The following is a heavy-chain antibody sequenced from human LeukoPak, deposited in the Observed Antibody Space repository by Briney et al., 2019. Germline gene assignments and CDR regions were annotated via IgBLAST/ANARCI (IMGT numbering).Heavy chain of an antibody. J-gene: IGHJ6*03. D-gene: IGHD3-3*01. CDR1: GFTFDDYA. CDR3: ARVQNPPWKSVWSDSYMDV. V-gene: IGHV3-9*01. Sequence: GGSLRLSCAASGFTFDDYAMHWVRQAPGKGLEWVSGISWNSGSIGYADSVKGRFTISRDNAKNSLYLQMNSLRSEDTAVYYCARVQNPPWKSVWSDSYMDVWGKGTTVTVSS. CDR2: ISWNSGSI.